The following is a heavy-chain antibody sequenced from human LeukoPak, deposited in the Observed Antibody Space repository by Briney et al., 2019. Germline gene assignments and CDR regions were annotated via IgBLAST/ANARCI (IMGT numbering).Heavy chain of an antibody. V-gene: IGHV3-23*01. CDR1: GVTLSSYA. CDR2: ISGSGGST. CDR3: AKETERWLQLIDY. D-gene: IGHD5-24*01. J-gene: IGHJ4*02. Sequence: GGSLRLSCAASGVTLSSYAMSWVRQAPGKGLEWVTAISGSGGSTYYADSVKGRFTISRDNSKNTLYLQMNSLRAEDTAVYYCAKETERWLQLIDYWGQGTLVTVSS.